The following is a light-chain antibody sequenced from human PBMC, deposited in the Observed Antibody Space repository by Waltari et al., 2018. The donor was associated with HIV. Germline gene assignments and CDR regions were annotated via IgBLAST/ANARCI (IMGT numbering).Light chain of an antibody. Sequence: AIQMTQSPSSLSASVGDRVTITCRASQGIGNDLGWYQQKPAKAPKLLIYAASSLQSDVPLRFSGSGSGTDFTLTISSLQPEDFATYYCLQNYNFPWTFGQGTKVEIK. CDR3: LQNYNFPWT. CDR1: QGIGND. J-gene: IGKJ1*01. CDR2: AAS. V-gene: IGKV1-6*01.